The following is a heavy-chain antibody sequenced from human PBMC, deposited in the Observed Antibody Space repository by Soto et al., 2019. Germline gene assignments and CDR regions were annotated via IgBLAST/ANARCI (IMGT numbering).Heavy chain of an antibody. Sequence: QVQLVESGGGVVQPGRSLRLSCAASGFTFSSYGMHWVRQAPGKGLEWVAVISYDGSNKYYADSVKGRFTISRDNSKNTLYLQMNSLRAEDTAVYYCAKPFRDYYDSSGYADWGQGTLVTVSS. D-gene: IGHD3-22*01. CDR3: AKPFRDYYDSSGYAD. J-gene: IGHJ4*02. V-gene: IGHV3-30*18. CDR1: GFTFSSYG. CDR2: ISYDGSNK.